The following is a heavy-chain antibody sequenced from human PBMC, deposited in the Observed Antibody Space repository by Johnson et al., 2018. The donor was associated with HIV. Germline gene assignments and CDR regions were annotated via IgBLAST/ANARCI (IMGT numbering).Heavy chain of an antibody. Sequence: QVQLVESGGGVVQPGRSLRLSCAASGFTFSTYGMHWVRQAPGKGLEWVAVITYDGSNQYYGDSVKGRFTISRDNSKNTLYLQMGSLRAEDMAVYYCARGCRWLLERTYAFDIWGQGTMVTVSS. D-gene: IGHD3-22*01. V-gene: IGHV3-30*03. CDR2: ITYDGSNQ. CDR3: ARGCRWLLERTYAFDI. J-gene: IGHJ3*02. CDR1: GFTFSTYG.